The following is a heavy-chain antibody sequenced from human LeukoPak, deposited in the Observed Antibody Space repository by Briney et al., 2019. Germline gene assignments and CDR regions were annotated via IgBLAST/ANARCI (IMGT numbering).Heavy chain of an antibody. J-gene: IGHJ4*02. Sequence: SVKVSCKASGGTFSSYAISWVRQAPGQGLEWMGGIIPIFGTANYAQKFQGRVTITADESTSTAYMELSSLRSEDTAVFYCARDLNTGAVAGRDYFDYWGQGTLVTVSS. D-gene: IGHD6-19*01. CDR3: ARDLNTGAVAGRDYFDY. CDR1: GGTFSSYA. V-gene: IGHV1-69*13. CDR2: IIPIFGTA.